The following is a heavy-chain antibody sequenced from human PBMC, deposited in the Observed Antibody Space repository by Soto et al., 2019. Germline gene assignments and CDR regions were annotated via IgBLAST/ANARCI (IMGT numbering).Heavy chain of an antibody. CDR1: GYSFTTHW. Sequence: GESLKISCQGSGYSFTTHWITWVRQTPGKGLEWMGIIYPGDSDTRYSPSFQGQVTISADKSISTAYLQWSSLKASDTAMYYCATPTRYYYYGMDVWGQGTTVTVSS. J-gene: IGHJ6*02. CDR2: IYPGDSDT. CDR3: ATPTRYYYYGMDV. V-gene: IGHV5-51*01.